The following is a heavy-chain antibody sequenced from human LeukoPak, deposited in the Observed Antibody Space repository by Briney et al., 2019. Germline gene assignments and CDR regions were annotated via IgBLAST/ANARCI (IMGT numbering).Heavy chain of an antibody. D-gene: IGHD6-19*01. CDR2: ISAYNGNT. CDR3: AREPSSGWPPTPDY. CDR1: GYTFTSYG. V-gene: IGHV1-18*01. Sequence: ASVKVSCKAFGYTFTSYGISWVRQAPGQGLEWMGWISAYNGNTNYAQKLQGRVTMTTDTSTSTAYMELRSLRSDDTAAYYCAREPSSGWPPTPDYWGQGTLVTVSS. J-gene: IGHJ4*02.